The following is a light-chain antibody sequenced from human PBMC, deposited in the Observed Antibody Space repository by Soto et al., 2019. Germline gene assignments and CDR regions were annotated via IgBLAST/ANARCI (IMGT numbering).Light chain of an antibody. J-gene: IGLJ1*01. CDR3: CSYAGGSTYV. Sequence: QSLLTQPASVSASPGQSITISCTGTSSDVATYNLVSWYQQHPGKAPKLMIYEGTKRPSGVSNRFSGSKSGNTASLTISGLQAEDEADYYCCSYAGGSTYVFGTGTKVTGL. CDR2: EGT. V-gene: IGLV2-23*01. CDR1: SSDVATYNL.